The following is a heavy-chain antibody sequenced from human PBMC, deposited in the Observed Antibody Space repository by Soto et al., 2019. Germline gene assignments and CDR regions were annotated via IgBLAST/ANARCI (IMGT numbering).Heavy chain of an antibody. Sequence: SVKVSCKASGFTFTSSAVQWVRQARGQRLEWIGWIVVGSGNTNYAQKFQERVTITRDMSTSTAYMELSSLRSEDTAVYYCTRKRFVGSGWYAWFDPWGQGTLVTVSS. CDR2: IVVGSGNT. D-gene: IGHD6-19*01. J-gene: IGHJ5*02. CDR1: GFTFTSSA. CDR3: TRKRFVGSGWYAWFDP. V-gene: IGHV1-58*01.